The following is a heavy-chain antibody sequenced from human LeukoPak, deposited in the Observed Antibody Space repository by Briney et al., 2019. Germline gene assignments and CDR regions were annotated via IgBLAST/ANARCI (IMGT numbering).Heavy chain of an antibody. V-gene: IGHV4-4*07. CDR2: IYTSGST. CDR3: ARDFGSSWPLDY. CDR1: GSSISSYY. Sequence: PSETLSLTCTVSGSSISSYYWSWLRQPAGKGLEWIGRIYTSGSTNYNPSLKSRVTMSVGTSKNQFSLKLSSVTAADTAVYYCARDFGSSWPLDYWGQGTLVTVSS. D-gene: IGHD6-13*01. J-gene: IGHJ4*02.